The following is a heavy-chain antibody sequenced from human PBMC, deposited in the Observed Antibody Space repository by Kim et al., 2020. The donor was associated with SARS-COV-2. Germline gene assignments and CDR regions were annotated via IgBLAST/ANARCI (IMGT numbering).Heavy chain of an antibody. CDR3: AKATDVDWLCRPRLDY. Sequence: DSVKGRITISRDNAKNSTNLKMNSMRAEETDLYYCAKATDVDWLCRPRLDYWGQGTLVTVSS. D-gene: IGHD3-9*01. J-gene: IGHJ4*02. V-gene: IGHV3-9*01.